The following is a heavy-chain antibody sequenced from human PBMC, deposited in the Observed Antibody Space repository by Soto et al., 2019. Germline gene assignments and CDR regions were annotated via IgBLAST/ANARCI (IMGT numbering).Heavy chain of an antibody. CDR1: GLTFSTYY. CDR2: ISSSGSNM. V-gene: IGHV3-21*01. CDR3: AGTDDSLDY. Sequence: EVQLVESGGGLVKPGGSLRLSCAGSGLTFSTYYMNWIRQAPGKGLEWVSSISSSGSNMYYTDSVKGRFTISRDNAENSLYPQMNSLRAEDTAVYYCAGTDDSLDYWGQGTLVTVSS. D-gene: IGHD3-22*01. J-gene: IGHJ4*02.